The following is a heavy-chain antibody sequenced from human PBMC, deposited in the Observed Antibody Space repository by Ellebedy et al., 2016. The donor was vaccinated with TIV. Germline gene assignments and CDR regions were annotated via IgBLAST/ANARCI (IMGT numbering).Heavy chain of an antibody. CDR3: AKNKWLDYYYSGVSS. V-gene: IGHV3-23*01. CDR2: ISSRGDAT. CDR1: GFTFSTYS. J-gene: IGHJ5*02. Sequence: GESLKISXAASGFTFSTYSMSWVRQAPGKGLEWVSSISSRGDATYYAESVKGRFTMSRDNLNNTLYLQMNSLRAEDTAFYYCAKNKWLDYYYSGVSSWGQGTLVTVSS. D-gene: IGHD3-10*01.